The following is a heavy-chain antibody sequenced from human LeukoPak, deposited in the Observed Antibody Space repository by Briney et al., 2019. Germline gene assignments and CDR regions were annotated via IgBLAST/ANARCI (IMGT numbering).Heavy chain of an antibody. J-gene: IGHJ2*01. CDR3: ARTSYYDFWSGYSAYFDL. D-gene: IGHD3-3*01. CDR2: IYYSGST. V-gene: IGHV4-59*01. CDR1: GGSISSYY. Sequence: SETLSLTCTVSGGSISSYYWSWIRQPPGKGLEWLGYIYYSGSTNYNPSLKSRVTISVDTSKNQFSLKLSSVTAADTAVYYCARTSYYDFWSGYSAYFDLWGRGTLVTVSS.